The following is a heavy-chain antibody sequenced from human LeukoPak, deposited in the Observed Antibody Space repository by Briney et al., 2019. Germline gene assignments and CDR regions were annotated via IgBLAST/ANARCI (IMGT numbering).Heavy chain of an antibody. CDR3: TTGLRFLEWLPTDY. V-gene: IGHV3-15*01. D-gene: IGHD3-3*01. CDR1: GFTFSNAW. J-gene: IGHJ4*02. CDR2: TQSKTDGGTI. Sequence: PGGSLRLSCSASGFTFSNAWMSWVRQAPGKGLEWVGRTQSKTDGGTIDYAAPVKGRFTISRDDSKNMLYLQMNSLKTEDTAVYYCTTGLRFLEWLPTDYWGQGTLVTVSS.